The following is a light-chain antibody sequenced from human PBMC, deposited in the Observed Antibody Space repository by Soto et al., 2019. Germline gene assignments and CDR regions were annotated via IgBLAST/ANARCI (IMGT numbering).Light chain of an antibody. CDR1: QDISNY. CDR3: QKYNGAPPET. J-gene: IGKJ3*01. V-gene: IGKV1-27*01. Sequence: DIQMTQSPSSLSATVGDRVTITCRASQDISNYLAWHQQKPGKVPKLLIYAASTLQPGVTSRFSGSGSGTDFTLTISSLQPEDVATYYCQKYNGAPPETFGPGNKVDIK. CDR2: AAS.